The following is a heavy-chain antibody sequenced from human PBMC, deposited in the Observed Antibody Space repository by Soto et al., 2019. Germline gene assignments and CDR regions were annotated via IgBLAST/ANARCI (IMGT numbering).Heavy chain of an antibody. V-gene: IGHV1-69*13. CDR3: ARAFHYSSGWYDVGY. CDR2: IIPIFGTA. CDR1: GGTFSSYA. D-gene: IGHD6-19*01. Sequence: SVKVSCKASGGTFSSYAISWVRQAPGQGLEWMGGIIPIFGTANYAQKFQGRVTITADESTSTAYMELSSLRSEDTAVYYCARAFHYSSGWYDVGYWGQGTLVTVSS. J-gene: IGHJ4*02.